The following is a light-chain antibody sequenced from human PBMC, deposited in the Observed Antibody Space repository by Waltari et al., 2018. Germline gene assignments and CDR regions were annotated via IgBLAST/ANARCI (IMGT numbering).Light chain of an antibody. CDR1: SSNLGSNT. V-gene: IGLV1-44*01. J-gene: IGLJ3*02. Sequence: QSVLTQPPSASGTPGQRVTISCSGSSSNLGSNTVNWYQQLPGTAPKLLLYSNNQRPSGVPDRFSGSKSGTSASLAISGLQSEDEADYYCAAWDDSLNGGVFGGGTKLTVL. CDR3: AAWDDSLNGGV. CDR2: SNN.